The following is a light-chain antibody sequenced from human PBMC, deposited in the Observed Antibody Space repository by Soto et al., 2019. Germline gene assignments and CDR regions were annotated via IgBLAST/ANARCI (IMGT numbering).Light chain of an antibody. CDR1: SSNIGAGYE. CDR2: ENN. CDR3: QCYDSRLSGYV. V-gene: IGLV1-40*01. Sequence: QSVLTQPPSVSEAPGQRVTISCTGSSSNIGAGYEAHWYQQVPGTAPKLLIYENNNRPSGVPDRFSGSKSGTSASLAITGLQAEDAAEYYCQCYDSRLSGYVFGTGTKLTVL. J-gene: IGLJ1*01.